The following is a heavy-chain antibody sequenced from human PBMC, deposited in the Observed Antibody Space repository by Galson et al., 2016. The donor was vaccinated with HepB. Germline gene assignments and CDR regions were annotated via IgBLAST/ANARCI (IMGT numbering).Heavy chain of an antibody. J-gene: IGHJ6*03. CDR1: VYSFTSHW. CDR3: ARHRGLYYMDV. CDR2: IDPSDSDT. Sequence: QSGAEVKEPGESLRISCKGSVYSFTSHWISWVRQMPGKGLEWMGRIDPSDSDTNYSPSFQGHVTIPADKSIRTAYLQWSSLKASDSAMYYCARHRGLYYMDVWGKGTTVTVSS. V-gene: IGHV5-10-1*01.